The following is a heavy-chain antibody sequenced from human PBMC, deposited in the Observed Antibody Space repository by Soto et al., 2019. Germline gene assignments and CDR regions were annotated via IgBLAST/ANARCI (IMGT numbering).Heavy chain of an antibody. CDR1: GYCFTGYY. V-gene: IGHV1-2*04. J-gene: IGHJ4*02. Sequence: ASVKVSCKACGYCFTGYYLHWVRQAPGQGLEWMGWIYPDSGGTNYAPKFRGWVTMTRDTSIRTAYMELSGLKSDDTAVYFCLGAGTSYPGNTFAYWGQGALVPVPS. CDR2: IYPDSGGT. CDR3: LGAGTSYPGNTFAY. D-gene: IGHD3-16*01.